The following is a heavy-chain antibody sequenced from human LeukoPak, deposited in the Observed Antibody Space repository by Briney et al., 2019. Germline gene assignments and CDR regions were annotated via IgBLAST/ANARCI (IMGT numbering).Heavy chain of an antibody. Sequence: ASVRVSFKASGYTFTMNHLNWVRQAPGQGREWMGIINPSTGITSYAQKFQGRVTMIRDTSTSTVYMELSSLRSEDTAVYYCARGQGRWLHDYWGQGTLVTASS. CDR2: INPSTGIT. D-gene: IGHD5-24*01. CDR3: ARGQGRWLHDY. V-gene: IGHV1-46*01. J-gene: IGHJ4*02. CDR1: GYTFTMNH.